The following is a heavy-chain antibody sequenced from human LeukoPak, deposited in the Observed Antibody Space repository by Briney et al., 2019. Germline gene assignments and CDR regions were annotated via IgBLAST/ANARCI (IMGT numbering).Heavy chain of an antibody. D-gene: IGHD2-15*01. CDR3: ASKGGFDD. CDR2: ISSSGSAI. V-gene: IGHV3-48*03. CDR1: GFSLSSYE. J-gene: IGHJ4*02. Sequence: PGGSLILSCAASGFSLSSYEMNWVRQAPGKGLEWVSYISSSGSAIFYADSVKGRFTISRDNAKNSLFLQMNSLRAEDTAFYYCASKGGFDDWGQGTLVTVSS.